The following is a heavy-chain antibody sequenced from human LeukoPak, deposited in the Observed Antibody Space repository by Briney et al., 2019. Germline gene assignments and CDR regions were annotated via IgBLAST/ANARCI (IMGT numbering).Heavy chain of an antibody. Sequence: ASVKVSCKASGYTFTRYDINWVRQATGQGLEWMGWMNPNSGNTGYAQKFQGRVTMTRNTSISTAYMELSSLRSEDTAVYYCASLGYYYDSSGYSYYFDYWGQGTLVTVSS. CDR3: ASLGYYYDSSGYSYYFDY. V-gene: IGHV1-8*01. J-gene: IGHJ4*02. CDR2: MNPNSGNT. D-gene: IGHD3-22*01. CDR1: GYTFTRYD.